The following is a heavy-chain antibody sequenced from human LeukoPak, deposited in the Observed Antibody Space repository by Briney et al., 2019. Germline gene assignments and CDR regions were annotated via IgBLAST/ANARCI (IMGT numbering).Heavy chain of an antibody. Sequence: SGGSLRLSCAASGFTFSSYSMNWVRQAPGKGLEWVSSISSSSSYIYYADSVKGRFTISRDNAKNSLYLQMNSLRAEDTAVYYCARAPTVAFGSYNAEYFQHWGQGTLVTVSS. CDR1: GFTFSSYS. CDR3: ARAPTVAFGSYNAEYFQH. D-gene: IGHD1-26*01. J-gene: IGHJ1*01. CDR2: ISSSSSYI. V-gene: IGHV3-21*01.